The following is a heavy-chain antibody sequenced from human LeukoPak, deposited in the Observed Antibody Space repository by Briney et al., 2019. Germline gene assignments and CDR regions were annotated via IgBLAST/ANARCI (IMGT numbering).Heavy chain of an antibody. J-gene: IGHJ5*02. D-gene: IGHD3-22*01. CDR3: ARDKVNYYDSSGYYGKSWFDP. V-gene: IGHV4-4*07. Sequence: SETPSLTCTVSGGSISSYYWSWIRRPAGKGLEWIGRIYTSGSTNYNPSLKSRVTMSVDTSKNQFSLKLSSVTAADTAVYYCARDKVNYYDSSGYYGKSWFDPWGQGTLVTVSS. CDR2: IYTSGST. CDR1: GGSISSYY.